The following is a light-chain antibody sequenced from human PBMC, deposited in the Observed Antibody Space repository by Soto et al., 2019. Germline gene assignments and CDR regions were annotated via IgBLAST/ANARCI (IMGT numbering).Light chain of an antibody. CDR2: GAS. CDR3: QQYGSSPAT. Sequence: EIVLTQSPGTLSLSPGERATLSCRASESVRSSYLAWYQQKPGQAPRLXIYGASTRATGIPDRFTGSGSGTEFTLSVSRLEPEDFEVYFCQQYGSSPATFGQGTKVDIK. CDR1: ESVRSSY. J-gene: IGKJ1*01. V-gene: IGKV3-20*01.